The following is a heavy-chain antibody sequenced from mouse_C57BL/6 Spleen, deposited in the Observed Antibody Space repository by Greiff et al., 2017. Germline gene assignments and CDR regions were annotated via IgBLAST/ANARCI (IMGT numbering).Heavy chain of an antibody. Sequence: QVQLQQSGAELVKPGASVKISCKASGYAFSSYWMNWVKQRPGKGLEWIGQIYPGDGDTNYNGKFKGKATLTADKSSSTAYMQLGSLTSEDSAVYFCARSGHYYGSSYDDYWGQGATLTVSS. CDR2: IYPGDGDT. CDR3: ARSGHYYGSSYDDY. J-gene: IGHJ2*01. D-gene: IGHD1-1*01. V-gene: IGHV1-80*01. CDR1: GYAFSSYW.